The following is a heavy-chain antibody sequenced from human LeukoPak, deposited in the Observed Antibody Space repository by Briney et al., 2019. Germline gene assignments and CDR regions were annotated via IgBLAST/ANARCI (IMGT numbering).Heavy chain of an antibody. J-gene: IGHJ4*02. CDR3: AIGIAVAATNVY. CDR1: GYTFTGYY. Sequence: ASVRVSCKASGYTFTGYYMHWVRQAPGQGLEWMGWINPNSGGTNYAQKFQGRVTMTSDTSISTAYMDLSRLRSDDTAFYYCAIGIAVAATNVYWGQATLVAVSS. CDR2: INPNSGGT. V-gene: IGHV1-2*02. D-gene: IGHD6-19*01.